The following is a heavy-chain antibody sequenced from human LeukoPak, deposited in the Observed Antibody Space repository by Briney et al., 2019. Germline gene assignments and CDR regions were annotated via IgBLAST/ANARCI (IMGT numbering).Heavy chain of an antibody. CDR2: ISYSGST. Sequence: SETLSLTCTVSGGSISSYYWSWIRQPPGKGLEWIGYISYSGSTKYNPSLKSRVTISVDTSKSQVSLRVTSVTAADTAVYYCAGHSWISIYLDYWGQGALVTVSS. V-gene: IGHV4-59*08. CDR1: GGSISSYY. CDR3: AGHSWISIYLDY. D-gene: IGHD5-12*01. J-gene: IGHJ4*02.